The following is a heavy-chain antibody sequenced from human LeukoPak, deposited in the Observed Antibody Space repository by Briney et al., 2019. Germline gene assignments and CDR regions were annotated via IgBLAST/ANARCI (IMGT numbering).Heavy chain of an antibody. J-gene: IGHJ5*02. CDR1: GGTFSSYA. D-gene: IGHD3-3*01. CDR2: IIPIFGTA. Sequence: GASVKVSCKASGGTFSSYAISWVRQAPGQGLEWMGGIIPIFGTANYAQKFQGRVTITADKSTSTAYMELSSLRSEDTAVYYCARAGREWLLSGNNWFDPWGQGTLVTVSS. V-gene: IGHV1-69*06. CDR3: ARAGREWLLSGNNWFDP.